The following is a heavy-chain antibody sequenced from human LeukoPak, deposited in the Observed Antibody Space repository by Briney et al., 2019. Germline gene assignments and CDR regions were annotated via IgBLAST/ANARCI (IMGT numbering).Heavy chain of an antibody. V-gene: IGHV4-59*01. Sequence: PSETLSLTCTVSDGSISSYYWSWIRQPPGKGLEWIGYIYYSGSTNYNPSLKSRVTISVDTSKNQFSLKLSSVTAADTAVYYCARDQGSSWFDYWGQGTLVTVSS. D-gene: IGHD6-13*01. J-gene: IGHJ4*02. CDR2: IYYSGST. CDR3: ARDQGSSWFDY. CDR1: DGSISSYY.